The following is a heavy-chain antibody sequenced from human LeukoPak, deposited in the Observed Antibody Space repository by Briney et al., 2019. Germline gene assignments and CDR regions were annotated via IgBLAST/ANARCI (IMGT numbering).Heavy chain of an antibody. Sequence: ASVKVSCKASGYTFTGNYMHWVRQAPGQGLEWMGWINPNSGGTNYAQKFQGRVTMTRDTSISTAYMELSRLRSDDTAVYYCAKSGYDYYYYGMDVWGQGTTVTVSS. D-gene: IGHD5-12*01. CDR3: AKSGYDYYYYGMDV. CDR2: INPNSGGT. V-gene: IGHV1-2*02. CDR1: GYTFTGNY. J-gene: IGHJ6*02.